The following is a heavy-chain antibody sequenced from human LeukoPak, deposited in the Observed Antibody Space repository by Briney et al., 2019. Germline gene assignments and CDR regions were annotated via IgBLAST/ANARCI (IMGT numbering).Heavy chain of an antibody. V-gene: IGHV3-23*01. CDR1: GFTFNTYA. CDR2: ISGNGDIT. Sequence: GGSLRLSCAASGFTFNTYAVNWVRQAPGKGLEWVSAISGNGDITYYADSVRGRFTISRDNSKNTLYLQMNSLRAEDTAVCYCARVRRDCSGGSCYSYDYWGQGTLVTVSS. D-gene: IGHD2-15*01. J-gene: IGHJ4*02. CDR3: ARVRRDCSGGSCYSYDY.